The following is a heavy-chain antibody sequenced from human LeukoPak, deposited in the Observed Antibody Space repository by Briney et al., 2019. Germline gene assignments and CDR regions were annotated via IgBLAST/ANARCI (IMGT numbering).Heavy chain of an antibody. CDR3: ARRTTGTGPFDY. J-gene: IGHJ4*02. CDR2: IYYRGST. Sequence: PSETLSLTCTASGGSISSYNWSWIRQPPGKGLEWIAYIYYRGSTNYNPSLKSRVTISVDTSKHQFSLKLSSVTAADTAVYYCARRTTGTGPFDYWGQGTLVTVSS. CDR1: GGSISSYN. V-gene: IGHV4-59*08. D-gene: IGHD1-1*01.